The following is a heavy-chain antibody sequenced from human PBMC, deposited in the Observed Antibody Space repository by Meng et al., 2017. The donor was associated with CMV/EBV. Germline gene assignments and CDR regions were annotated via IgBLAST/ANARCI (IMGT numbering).Heavy chain of an antibody. D-gene: IGHD2-2*02. V-gene: IGHV4-39*07. CDR3: ARSGYCSSTSCYRLQNYYYYYGMDV. Sequence: GSLRLSCTVSGGSISSSNYYWGWIRQPPGKGLEWIGSIYYSGSTYYNPSLKSRVTISVDTSKNQFSLKLSSVTAADTAVYYCARSGYCSSTSCYRLQNYYYYYGMDVWGQGTTVTVSS. CDR1: GGSISSSNYY. CDR2: IYYSGST. J-gene: IGHJ6*02.